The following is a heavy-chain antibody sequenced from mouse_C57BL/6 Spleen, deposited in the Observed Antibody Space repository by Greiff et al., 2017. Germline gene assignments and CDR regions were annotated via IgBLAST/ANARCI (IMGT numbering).Heavy chain of an antibody. J-gene: IGHJ4*01. CDR3: AREDYYGSSYLYYYAMDD. Sequence: QVQLKQSGPELVKPGASVKISCKASGYAFSSSWMNWVKQRPGKGLEWIGRIYPGDGDTNYNGKFKGKATLTADKSSSTAYMQLSSLTSEDSAVYFCAREDYYGSSYLYYYAMDDWGQGTSVTVSS. V-gene: IGHV1-82*01. CDR2: IYPGDGDT. CDR1: GYAFSSSW. D-gene: IGHD1-1*01.